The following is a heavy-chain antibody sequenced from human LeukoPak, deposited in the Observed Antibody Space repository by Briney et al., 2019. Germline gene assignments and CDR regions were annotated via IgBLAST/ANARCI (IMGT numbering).Heavy chain of an antibody. J-gene: IGHJ3*01. CDR3: AKDLLGWSSPR. CDR1: GDSIGSSSYY. Sequence: SESLSLTCTVSGDSIGSSSYYWGWIRQPPGKGLEWIGSIYYSGNTYYNPSLKSRVTISVDTSKNESSLKLSSVTAADTAVYYCAKDLLGWSSPRWGQGTMVTVSS. V-gene: IGHV4-39*02. CDR2: IYYSGNT. D-gene: IGHD3-3*01.